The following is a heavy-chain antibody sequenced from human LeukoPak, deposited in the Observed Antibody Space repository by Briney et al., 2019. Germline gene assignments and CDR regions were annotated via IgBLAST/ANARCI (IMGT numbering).Heavy chain of an antibody. Sequence: SETLSLTCTVSGGSISSYYWSWIRQPPGKGLEWIGYIYYSGSTNYNPSLKSRVTISVDTSKNQFSLKLISVTAADTAVYYCTRVAAAGPWFDPWGQGTLVTVSS. CDR2: IYYSGST. CDR1: GGSISSYY. J-gene: IGHJ5*02. CDR3: TRVAAAGPWFDP. D-gene: IGHD6-13*01. V-gene: IGHV4-59*01.